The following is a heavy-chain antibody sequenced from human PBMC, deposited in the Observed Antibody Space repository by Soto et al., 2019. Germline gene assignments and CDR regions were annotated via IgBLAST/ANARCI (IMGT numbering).Heavy chain of an antibody. V-gene: IGHV1-3*01. CDR3: APSRRIAVAGPIDY. J-gene: IGHJ4*02. D-gene: IGHD6-19*01. CDR1: GYTFTSYA. CDR2: INAGNGNT. Sequence: QVQLVQSGAEVKKPGASVKVSCKASGYTFTSYAMHWVRQAPGQRLEWMGWINAGNGNTKYPQKFQGRVTITRDTSASTAYMELSSLRSEDTAVYYCAPSRRIAVAGPIDYWGQGTLVTVSS.